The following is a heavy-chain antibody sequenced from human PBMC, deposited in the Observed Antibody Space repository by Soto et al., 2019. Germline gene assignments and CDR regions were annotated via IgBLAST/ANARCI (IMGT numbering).Heavy chain of an antibody. J-gene: IGHJ5*02. CDR3: ARTSYCTNGVCYRPFDP. CDR2: INPNSGGT. D-gene: IGHD2-8*01. V-gene: IGHV1-2*02. Sequence: GASVKVSCKASGYTFTGYYMHWVRQAPGQGLEWMGWINPNSGGTNYAQKFQGRVTMTRDTSISTAYMELSRLRCDDTAVYYCARTSYCTNGVCYRPFDPWGQGTLVTVSS. CDR1: GYTFTGYY.